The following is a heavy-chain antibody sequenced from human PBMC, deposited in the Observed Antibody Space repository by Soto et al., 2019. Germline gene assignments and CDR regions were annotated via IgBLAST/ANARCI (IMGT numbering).Heavy chain of an antibody. J-gene: IGHJ5*02. Sequence: QVQLQESGPGLVKPSQTLSLTCTVSGGSISSGGYYWSWIRQHPGKGLEWIGYIYYSGSTYYNPSPKRRVPISVDPSKHQFPLKLSSVTAADTAVYYCARDERGSGSYYPNWFDPWGQGTLVTVSS. CDR2: IYYSGST. D-gene: IGHD3-10*01. V-gene: IGHV4-31*03. CDR3: ARDERGSGSYYPNWFDP. CDR1: GGSISSGGYY.